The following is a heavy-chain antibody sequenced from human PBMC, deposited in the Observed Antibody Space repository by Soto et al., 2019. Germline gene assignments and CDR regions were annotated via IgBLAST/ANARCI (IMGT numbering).Heavy chain of an antibody. V-gene: IGHV3-33*01. Sequence: GGSLRLSCAASGFTFSSYGMHWVRQAPGKGLEWVAVIWYDGSNKYYADSVKGRFTISRDNSKNTLYLQMNSLRAEDTAVYYCARDLHRGYAIYYWGQGTLVTVSS. CDR1: GFTFSSYG. J-gene: IGHJ4*02. CDR2: IWYDGSNK. CDR3: ARDLHRGYAIYY. D-gene: IGHD2-8*01.